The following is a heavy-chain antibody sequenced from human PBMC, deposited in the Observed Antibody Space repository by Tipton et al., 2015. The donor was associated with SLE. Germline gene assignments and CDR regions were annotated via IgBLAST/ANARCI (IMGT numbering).Heavy chain of an antibody. CDR1: GGSISSYY. D-gene: IGHD2-15*01. Sequence: LRLSCTASGGSISSYYWSWIRQPPGKGLEWIGYIYYSGSTNYNPSLKSRVTISVDTSKNQFPLKLSSVTAADTAVYYCARTSQGCLDYWGQGTLVTVSS. CDR2: IYYSGST. V-gene: IGHV4-59*08. CDR3: ARTSQGCLDY. J-gene: IGHJ4*02.